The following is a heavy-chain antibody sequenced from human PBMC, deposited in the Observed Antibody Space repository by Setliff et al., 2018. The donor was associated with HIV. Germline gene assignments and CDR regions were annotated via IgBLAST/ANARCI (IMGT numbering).Heavy chain of an antibody. CDR1: GGPLSGHY. CDR2: TSHSGNT. Sequence: PSETLSLTCAVYGGPLSGHYWSWIRQPPGQGLEWIGETSHSGNTYYMPSLQSRVTISVDMSKNQFSLNLTSVTAADTAVYYCARGAIAVAGISYYYYGMDVWGQGTTVTVSS. CDR3: ARGAIAVAGISYYYYGMDV. V-gene: IGHV4-34*01. J-gene: IGHJ6*02. D-gene: IGHD6-19*01.